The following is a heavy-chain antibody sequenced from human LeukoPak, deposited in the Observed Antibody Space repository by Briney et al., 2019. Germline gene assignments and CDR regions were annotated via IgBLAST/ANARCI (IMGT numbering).Heavy chain of an antibody. CDR3: ARGGDSLHY. J-gene: IGHJ4*02. CDR1: GFTVSSNF. V-gene: IGHV3-66*01. D-gene: IGHD3-10*01. CDR2: IYSGGST. Sequence: PGGSLRLSCAASGFTVSSNFMTWVRQAPGKGLEWVSVIYSGGSTYYADPVKDRFTISRDNSKNMLYLQINSLRAEDTAVYYCARGGDSLHYWGQGTLVTVSS.